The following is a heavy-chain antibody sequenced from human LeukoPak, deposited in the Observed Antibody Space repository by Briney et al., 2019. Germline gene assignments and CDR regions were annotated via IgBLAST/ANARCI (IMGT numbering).Heavy chain of an antibody. J-gene: IGHJ4*02. V-gene: IGHV3-53*01. CDR1: GFTVSSNY. CDR3: ARDSGGYRSGWYKRN. CDR2: IYSGGST. D-gene: IGHD6-19*01. Sequence: GGSLRLSCAASGFTVSSNYMSWVRQAPGKGLEWVSVIYSGGSTYYADSVKGRFTISRDNSKNTLYLQMNSLRAEDTAVYYCARDSGGYRSGWYKRNWGQGPLITVSS.